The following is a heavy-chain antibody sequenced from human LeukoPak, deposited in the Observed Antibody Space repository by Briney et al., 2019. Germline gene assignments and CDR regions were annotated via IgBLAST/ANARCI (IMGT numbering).Heavy chain of an antibody. D-gene: IGHD3-3*01. Sequence: SGGSLRLSCAASGFTFSSYSMNWVRQAPGKGLEWVAFIQYDGSNKYYADSVKGRFTISRDNSKNTLYLQMNSLRAEDTAVYFCAKVINSGYYYYFDFWGQGTLVTVSS. CDR3: AKVINSGYYYYFDF. CDR2: IQYDGSNK. J-gene: IGHJ4*02. CDR1: GFTFSSYS. V-gene: IGHV3-30*02.